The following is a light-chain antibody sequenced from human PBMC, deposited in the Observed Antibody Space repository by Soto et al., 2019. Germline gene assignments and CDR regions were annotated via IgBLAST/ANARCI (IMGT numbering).Light chain of an antibody. CDR1: QSVSRF. Sequence: EIVLTQSPATLSLSPGEGAALSCRASQSVSRFLAWYQQKPGQAPRLLIYGASNRATGIPTRFSGSGSGTDFTLTISSLEAEDFALYYCHQRSTWPLTFGGGIKVEIK. V-gene: IGKV3-11*01. CDR2: GAS. J-gene: IGKJ4*01. CDR3: HQRSTWPLT.